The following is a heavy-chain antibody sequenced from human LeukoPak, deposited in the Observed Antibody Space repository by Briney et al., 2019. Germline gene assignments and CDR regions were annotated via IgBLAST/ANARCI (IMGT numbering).Heavy chain of an antibody. CDR1: GFTFSSFP. J-gene: IGHJ5*02. CDR2: ISGSGGST. V-gene: IGHV3-23*01. D-gene: IGHD6-19*01. CDR3: AKYGAVAGPNWFDR. Sequence: PGGSLRLSCAASGFTFSSFPMSWVRQAPGKGLYWVSGISGSGGSTYYADSVKGRFTISRDNSKNTLYLHMNSLRAEDTAVYYCAKYGAVAGPNWFDRWGQGTLVTVSS.